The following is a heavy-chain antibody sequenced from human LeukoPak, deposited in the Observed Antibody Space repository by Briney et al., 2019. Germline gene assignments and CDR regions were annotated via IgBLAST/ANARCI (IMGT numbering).Heavy chain of an antibody. D-gene: IGHD5-12*01. Sequence: GESLRLSCAASGFTFSSYAMHWVRQAPGKGLEWVAVISYDGSNKYYADSVKGRFTISRDNSKNTLYLQTNSLRAEDTAVYYCASPIVATGKGVFDYWGQGTLVTVSS. CDR2: ISYDGSNK. J-gene: IGHJ4*02. CDR3: ASPIVATGKGVFDY. V-gene: IGHV3-30*01. CDR1: GFTFSSYA.